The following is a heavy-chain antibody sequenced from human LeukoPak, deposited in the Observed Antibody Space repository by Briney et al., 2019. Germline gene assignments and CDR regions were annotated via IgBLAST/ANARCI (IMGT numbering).Heavy chain of an antibody. V-gene: IGHV1-2*02. CDR3: AREGYSSSSYAFDI. CDR1: GYTFTAYS. Sequence: ASLKVSCKASGYTFTAYSMHWVRQAPGQGLEWMGWINPNSGVTNYAQKFQGRVTMTRDTSISTAYMELSSLRSDDTAVYYCAREGYSSSSYAFDIWGQGTMVTVSS. J-gene: IGHJ3*02. CDR2: INPNSGVT. D-gene: IGHD6-13*01.